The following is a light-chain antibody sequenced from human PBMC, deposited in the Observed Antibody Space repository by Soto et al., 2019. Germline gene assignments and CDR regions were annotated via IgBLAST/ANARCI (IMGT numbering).Light chain of an antibody. V-gene: IGLV2-14*01. J-gene: IGLJ1*01. CDR1: SSDIGGYNY. CDR2: DVG. CDR3: SSYTPGSTL. Sequence: QSVLTQPASVSGSPGQSIAISCTGTSSDIGGYNYASWYQQHPGKAPKLILYDVGTRPSGVSDRFSGSKSGNTASLTISGLQAEDEADYYCSSYTPGSTLFGTGTKVTVL.